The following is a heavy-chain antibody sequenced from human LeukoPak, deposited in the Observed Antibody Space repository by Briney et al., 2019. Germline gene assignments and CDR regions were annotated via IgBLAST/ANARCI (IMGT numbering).Heavy chain of an antibody. V-gene: IGHV3-74*01. D-gene: IGHD2-15*01. CDR2: IKSDGST. Sequence: PAGGSLRLSCAASGFTFSSYWMHWVRQTPGKGLVWVSRIKSDGSTIYADSVKGRFTISRDNSKNTLYLQMNSLRAEDTAVYYCAKLSVVAATLDYWGQGTLVTVSS. CDR3: AKLSVVAATLDY. CDR1: GFTFSSYW. J-gene: IGHJ4*02.